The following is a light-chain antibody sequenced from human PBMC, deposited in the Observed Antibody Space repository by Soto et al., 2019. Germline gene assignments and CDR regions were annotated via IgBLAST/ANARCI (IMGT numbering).Light chain of an antibody. CDR3: SSYAGSNNVV. J-gene: IGLJ2*01. Sequence: QSVLTQSPSASGTPGQRVTISCSGINSNIGSNYVHWYQQFPGTAPKVLIYRNSQRPSGVPDRFSGSKSGISASLTVSGLQAEDEADYYCSSYAGSNNVVFGGGTKLTVL. CDR2: RNS. V-gene: IGLV1-47*01. CDR1: NSNIGSNY.